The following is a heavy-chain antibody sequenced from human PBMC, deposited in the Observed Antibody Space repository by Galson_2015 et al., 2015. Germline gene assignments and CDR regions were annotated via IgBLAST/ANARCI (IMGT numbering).Heavy chain of an antibody. J-gene: IGHJ3*02. CDR1: GFTFSSYA. V-gene: IGHV3-23*01. CDR3: AKDNPTNDWYRGPLDI. D-gene: IGHD1-26*01. CDR2: ISGSGNIT. Sequence: SLRLCCAASGFTFSSYAMSWVRQAPGKGLVWVSVISGSGNITYYADSVKGRFTISRGNSKNTLYLQMNSLRAEDTAVYYCAKDNPTNDWYRGPLDIWGRGTMVTVSS.